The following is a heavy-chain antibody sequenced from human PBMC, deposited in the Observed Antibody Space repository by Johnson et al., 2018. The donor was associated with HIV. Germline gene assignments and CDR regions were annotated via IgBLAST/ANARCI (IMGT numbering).Heavy chain of an antibody. CDR1: GFTFTSYT. CDR2: IKQDGSEK. J-gene: IGHJ3*02. D-gene: IGHD1-1*01. CDR3: ATSTASDAFDI. V-gene: IGHV3-7*01. Sequence: VQLVESGGGLVKPGGSLRLSCAASGFTFTSYTMHWVRQAPGKGLEWVANIKQDGSEKYYVDSVKGRFTISRDNAKNSLYLQMNSLRAEDTAVYYCATSTASDAFDIWGQGTMVTVSS.